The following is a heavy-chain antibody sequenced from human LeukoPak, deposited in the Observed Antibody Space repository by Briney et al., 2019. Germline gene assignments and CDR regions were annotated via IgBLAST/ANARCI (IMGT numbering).Heavy chain of an antibody. CDR1: GFTFSGYW. D-gene: IGHD5-18*01. J-gene: IGHJ4*02. CDR2: INQDGSEK. CDR3: ARDPSRRYTYGYGDS. Sequence: GGSLRLSCAASGFTFSGYWMSWVRQPPGKGLEWVANINQDGSEKYYADSVKGRFTISRDNARRSLYLQMNSLRAEDTGLYYCARDPSRRYTYGYGDSWGQGTLVTVSS. V-gene: IGHV3-7*01.